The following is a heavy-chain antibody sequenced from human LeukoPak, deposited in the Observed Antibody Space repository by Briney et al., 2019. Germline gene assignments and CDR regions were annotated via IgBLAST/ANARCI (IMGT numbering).Heavy chain of an antibody. Sequence: ASVQVSCQASGGTFSSYAISWVRQAPGQGLEWMGGIIPIFGTANYAQKFQGRVTITADESTSTAYMELSSLRSEDTAVYYCARGLTYYDSSGFDYWGQGTLVTVSS. CDR1: GGTFSSYA. J-gene: IGHJ4*02. D-gene: IGHD3-22*01. CDR3: ARGLTYYDSSGFDY. CDR2: IIPIFGTA. V-gene: IGHV1-69*13.